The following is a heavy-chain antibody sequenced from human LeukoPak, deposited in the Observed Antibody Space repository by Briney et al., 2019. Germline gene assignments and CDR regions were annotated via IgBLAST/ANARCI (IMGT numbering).Heavy chain of an antibody. CDR1: GYTFTSYA. D-gene: IGHD3-3*01. V-gene: IGHV1-3*01. CDR2: INAGNGNT. J-gene: IGHJ3*02. CDR3: ARDYDFWSGSYAFDI. Sequence: ASVKVSCKASGYTFTSYAMHWVRQAPGQGLEWMGWINAGNGNTKYSQKFQGRVTITRDTSASTAYMELSSLRSEDTAVYYCARDYDFWSGSYAFDIWGQGTMVTVSS.